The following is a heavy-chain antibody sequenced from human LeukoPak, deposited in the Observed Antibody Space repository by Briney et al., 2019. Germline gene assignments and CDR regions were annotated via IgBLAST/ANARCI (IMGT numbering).Heavy chain of an antibody. D-gene: IGHD3-10*01. CDR3: ARDRSMVRGVIVTRYYYYMDV. V-gene: IGHV1-18*01. Sequence: ASVKVSCKASGYTFTSYDINWVRQAPGQGLEWMGWISAYNGNTNYAQKLQGRVTMTTDTSTSTAYMELRSLRSDDTAVYYCARDRSMVRGVIVTRYYYYMDVWGKGTTVTISS. CDR2: ISAYNGNT. CDR1: GYTFTSYD. J-gene: IGHJ6*03.